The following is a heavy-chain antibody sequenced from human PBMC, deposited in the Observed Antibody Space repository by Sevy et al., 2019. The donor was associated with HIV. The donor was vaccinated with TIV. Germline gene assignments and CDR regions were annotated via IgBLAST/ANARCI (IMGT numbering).Heavy chain of an antibody. CDR1: GFNFNIYS. J-gene: IGHJ4*02. V-gene: IGHV3-23*01. Sequence: GGSLRLSCAVSGFNFNIYSMSWVRQAPGKGLEWVSTLSFGCGKINYADSVKGRFIISRDDSKNTLYLQMNSLRAEDTAVYFCGTEGCTRPPDYWGQGTLVTVSS. D-gene: IGHD2-8*01. CDR3: GTEGCTRPPDY. CDR2: LSFGCGKI.